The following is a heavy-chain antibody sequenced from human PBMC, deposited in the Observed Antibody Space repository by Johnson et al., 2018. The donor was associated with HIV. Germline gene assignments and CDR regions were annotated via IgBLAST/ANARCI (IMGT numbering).Heavy chain of an antibody. CDR2: IKQDGSEK. J-gene: IGHJ3*02. CDR1: GFTFSSYW. Sequence: VQLVESGGGLVQPGGSLRLSCAASGFTFSSYWMSWVRQAPGKGLEWVANIKQDGSEKYYVDSVKGRFTISRDNAKNSLYLQMNSLRAEDTAVYYCARESDSIGYYSDAFDIWGQGTMVTVSS. D-gene: IGHD3-22*01. V-gene: IGHV3-7*05. CDR3: ARESDSIGYYSDAFDI.